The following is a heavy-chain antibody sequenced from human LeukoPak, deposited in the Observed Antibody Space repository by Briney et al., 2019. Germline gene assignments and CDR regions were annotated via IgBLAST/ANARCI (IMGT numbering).Heavy chain of an antibody. V-gene: IGHV3-53*01. Sequence: GGSLRLSCAASGFTVSSNYMSWVRQAPGKGLEWVSVIYSGGSTYYADSVKGRFTISRDNSKNTLYLQMNSLRAEDTAVYYCARAPGDYDSSGYYYSRYYYYGMDVRGQGTTVTVSS. J-gene: IGHJ6*02. D-gene: IGHD3-22*01. CDR2: IYSGGST. CDR3: ARAPGDYDSSGYYYSRYYYYGMDV. CDR1: GFTVSSNY.